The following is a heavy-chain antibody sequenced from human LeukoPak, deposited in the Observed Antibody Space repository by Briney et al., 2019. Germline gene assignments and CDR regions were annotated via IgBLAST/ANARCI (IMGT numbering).Heavy chain of an antibody. J-gene: IGHJ4*02. D-gene: IGHD4-23*01. CDR3: ARDRYGGNSPFDY. CDR1: DGSISSYY. V-gene: IGHV4-59*01. Sequence: PSETLFLTCTVSDGSISSYYWSWIRQPPGKGLEWIGYIYYSGSTNYNPSLKSRVTISVDTSKNQFSLKLSSVTAADTAVYYCARDRYGGNSPFDYWGQGTLATVSS. CDR2: IYYSGST.